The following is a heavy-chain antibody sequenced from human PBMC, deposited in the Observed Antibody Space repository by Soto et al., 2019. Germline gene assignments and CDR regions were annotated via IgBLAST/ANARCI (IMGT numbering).Heavy chain of an antibody. CDR3: ARGPTFTSTWLSH. CDR1: GYTFTDYY. D-gene: IGHD2-2*01. Sequence: ASVKVSCKTSGYTFTDYYTHWVLQAPGQGLEWMGWVNPNSGGTNSAQKFKGRVTMTRDTSITTAYMELSRLEYDDTAVYYCARGPTFTSTWLSHWGQGTLVTVSS. J-gene: IGHJ4*02. V-gene: IGHV1-2*02. CDR2: VNPNSGGT.